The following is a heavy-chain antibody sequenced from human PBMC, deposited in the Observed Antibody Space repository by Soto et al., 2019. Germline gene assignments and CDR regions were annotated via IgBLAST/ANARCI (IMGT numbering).Heavy chain of an antibody. Sequence: QVQLVQSGAEVKKPGASVKVSCKASGYTFTSYDINWVRQATGQGLEWMGWMNPNSGNTGHAQKFQGRVTMNRNTSTNTAYMELSSLSSEDAAVYSCARGQEFTLFGGPRGYHFYSMYAWCKGTTVIVSS. D-gene: IGHD3-3*01. J-gene: IGHJ6*04. CDR2: MNPNSGNT. V-gene: IGHV1-8*01. CDR3: ARGQEFTLFGGPRGYHFYSMYA. CDR1: GYTFTSYD.